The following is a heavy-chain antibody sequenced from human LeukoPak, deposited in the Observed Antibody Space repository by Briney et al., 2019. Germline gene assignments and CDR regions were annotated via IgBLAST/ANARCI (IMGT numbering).Heavy chain of an antibody. J-gene: IGHJ4*02. D-gene: IGHD5-12*01. CDR1: GGSISSYY. V-gene: IGHV4-59*01. Sequence: SETLSLTCTVSGGSISSYYWSWIRQPPGKGLEWIGYIYYSGSTNYNPSLKSRVTISVDTSKNQFSLKLSSVTAADTAVYYCARSEVVATADYFDYWGQGTLVTVSS. CDR2: IYYSGST. CDR3: ARSEVVATADYFDY.